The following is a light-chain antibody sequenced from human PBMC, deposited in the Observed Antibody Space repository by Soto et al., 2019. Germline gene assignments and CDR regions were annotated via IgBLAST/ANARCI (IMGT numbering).Light chain of an antibody. CDR2: GAS. Sequence: EVVMTQSPATVSVSPGEGVTLSCRASQTISNDLAWYQQKPGQAPRLLIYGASTMATGVPARFSGGGSGTEFTLTISSLQSEDFAFYYCQQNNKWPPVTFGEGTKVEIK. V-gene: IGKV3-15*01. CDR1: QTISND. CDR3: QQNNKWPPVT. J-gene: IGKJ4*01.